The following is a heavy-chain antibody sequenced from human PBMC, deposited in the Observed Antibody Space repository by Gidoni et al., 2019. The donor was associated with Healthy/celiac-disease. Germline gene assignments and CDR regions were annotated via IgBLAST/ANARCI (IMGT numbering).Heavy chain of an antibody. CDR1: GFTFSSYS. J-gene: IGHJ4*02. Sequence: EVQLVESGGGLVKPGGSLRLSCAASGFTFSSYSMNWVRQAPGKGLEWVSSISRSSSYIYYADSVKGRFTISRDNAKNSLYLQMNSLRAEDTAVYYCARDMDYYDSSGYYYGYWGQGTLVTVSS. D-gene: IGHD3-22*01. CDR3: ARDMDYYDSSGYYYGY. CDR2: ISRSSSYI. V-gene: IGHV3-21*01.